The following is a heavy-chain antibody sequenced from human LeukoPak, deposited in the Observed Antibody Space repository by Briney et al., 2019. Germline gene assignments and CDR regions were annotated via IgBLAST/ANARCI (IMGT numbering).Heavy chain of an antibody. Sequence: ASVKVSCKASGYTFTSYGISWVRQAPGQGLEWMGWISAYNGNTNYAQKLQGRVTMTTDTSTSTAYMELRSLRSDDTAVYYCARGGLGYCSSTSCYYAREQSSPFDYWGQGTLVTVSS. CDR2: ISAYNGNT. V-gene: IGHV1-18*01. CDR1: GYTFTSYG. J-gene: IGHJ4*02. CDR3: ARGGLGYCSSTSCYYAREQSSPFDY. D-gene: IGHD2-2*01.